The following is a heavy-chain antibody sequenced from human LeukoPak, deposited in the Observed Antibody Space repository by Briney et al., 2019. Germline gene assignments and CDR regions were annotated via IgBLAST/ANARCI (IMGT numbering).Heavy chain of an antibody. D-gene: IGHD4-11*01. CDR2: IHHSGIS. J-gene: IGHJ3*02. CDR3: AGDYGNYEGTFDI. V-gene: IGHV4-59*12. Sequence: PSETLSLTCIVSGGSTRNFYWSWIRQPPGKGLEWIGYIHHSGISNYSPSLKSRVTMSVDTSKSQFSLKLASVSATDTAVYYCAGDYGNYEGTFDIWGQGTMVTVS. CDR1: GGSTRNFY.